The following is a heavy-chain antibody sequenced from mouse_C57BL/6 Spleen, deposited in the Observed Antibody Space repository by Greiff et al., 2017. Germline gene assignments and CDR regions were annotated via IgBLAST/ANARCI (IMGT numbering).Heavy chain of an antibody. V-gene: IGHV5-17*01. CDR2: ISSGSSTI. D-gene: IGHD1-1*01. CDR3: ARTGGSSLFAY. Sequence: EVQLVESGGGLVKPGGSLKLSCAASGFTFSDYGMHWVRQAPEKGLEWVAYISSGSSTIYYADTVKGRFTISRDNAKNTLFLQMTSLRSEDTAMYYCARTGGSSLFAYWGQGTLVTVSA. J-gene: IGHJ3*01. CDR1: GFTFSDYG.